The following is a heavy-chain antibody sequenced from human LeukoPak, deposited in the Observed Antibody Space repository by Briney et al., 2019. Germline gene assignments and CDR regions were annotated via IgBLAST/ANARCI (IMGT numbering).Heavy chain of an antibody. CDR2: ISYDGSNK. CDR3: ASRRLWLQNGESAFDY. Sequence: GRSLRLSCAASGFTFRTYAMHWVRQAPGKGLEWVAVISYDGSNKDYADSVKGRFTISRDNSKDTLYLQMNSLRAEDTAVYYCASRRLWLQNGESAFDYWGQGTLVTVSS. D-gene: IGHD5-18*01. V-gene: IGHV3-30-3*01. CDR1: GFTFRTYA. J-gene: IGHJ4*02.